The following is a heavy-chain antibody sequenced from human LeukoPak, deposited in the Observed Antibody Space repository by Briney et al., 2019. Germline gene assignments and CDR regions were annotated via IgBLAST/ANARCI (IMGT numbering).Heavy chain of an antibody. CDR2: INHSGST. CDR3: PRDPHNYDILTAPGWFDP. J-gene: IGHJ5*02. V-gene: IGHV4-34*01. Sequence: SETLSLTCAGYGWXFSGYYCSWIRQPPGKGLDWIGEINHSGSTNYNPSLNSQVTISVDTSKNQYSLKLITVTARGPAVYYCPRDPHNYDILTAPGWFDPWGQGTLVTVSS. CDR1: GWXFSGYY. D-gene: IGHD3-9*01.